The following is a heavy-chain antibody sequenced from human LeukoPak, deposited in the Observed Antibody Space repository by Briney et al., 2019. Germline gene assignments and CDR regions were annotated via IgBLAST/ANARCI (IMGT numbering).Heavy chain of an antibody. CDR3: AYSSTRLEGSNWFDP. Sequence: ASVKVSCKASGYTFTHYYIHWVRHAPGQGLEWMGMIVPSSGSTSYAQKFLGRVTMTTDTSTSTAYMELRSLRSDDTAVYYCAYSSTRLEGSNWFDPWGQGTLVTVSS. J-gene: IGHJ5*02. CDR1: GYTFTHYY. V-gene: IGHV1-46*01. D-gene: IGHD6-13*01. CDR2: IVPSSGST.